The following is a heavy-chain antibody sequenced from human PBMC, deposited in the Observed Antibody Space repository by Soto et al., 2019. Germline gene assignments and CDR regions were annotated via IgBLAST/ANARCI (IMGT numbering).Heavy chain of an antibody. D-gene: IGHD3-22*01. CDR1: GGSISSGDYY. Sequence: SETLSLTCTVSGGSISSGDYYWSWIRQPPGKGLEWIGYIYYSGSAYYNPSLKSRVTISVDTSKNQFSLKLSSVTAADTAVYYCAIGGYDSSGYPLYYFDYWGQGTLVTVSS. J-gene: IGHJ4*02. CDR2: IYYSGSA. CDR3: AIGGYDSSGYPLYYFDY. V-gene: IGHV4-30-4*01.